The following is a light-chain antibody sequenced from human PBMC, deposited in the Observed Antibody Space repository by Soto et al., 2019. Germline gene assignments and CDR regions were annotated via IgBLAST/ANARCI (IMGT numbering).Light chain of an antibody. CDR3: AAWDASLNGPV. V-gene: IGLV1-44*01. CDR1: SSNIGSNP. CDR2: SNN. J-gene: IGLJ3*02. Sequence: QSVLTQPPSASGTPGQRVTISCSGSSSNIGSNPVNWYQQLPGTAPKLLIYSNNQRPSGVPDRFSGSKSVTASLAISGLQSEDEADYYCAAWDASLNGPVFGGGTKLTVL.